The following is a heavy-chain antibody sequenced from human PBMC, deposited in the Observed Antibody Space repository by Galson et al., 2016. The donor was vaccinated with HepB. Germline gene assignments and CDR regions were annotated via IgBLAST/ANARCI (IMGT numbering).Heavy chain of an antibody. Sequence: SLRLSCAASGFTFSIYAMTWVRQAPGKGLEWVSSISGSGNNTYHADSVKGRFTISRDNSKDTVFLQMNSLKADDTAVYYCEKCFGDGWVMNVWGQGTTVTVSS. CDR1: GFTFSIYA. V-gene: IGHV3-23*01. CDR3: EKCFGDGWVMNV. CDR2: ISGSGNNT. D-gene: IGHD5-24*01. J-gene: IGHJ6*02.